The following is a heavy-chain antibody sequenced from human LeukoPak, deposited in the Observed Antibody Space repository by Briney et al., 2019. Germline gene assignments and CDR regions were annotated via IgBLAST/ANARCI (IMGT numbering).Heavy chain of an antibody. J-gene: IGHJ6*04. CDR2: VYYSGNT. CDR1: GGSISSSSFY. V-gene: IGHV4-39*01. CDR3: ARHKDPGSYYYYYGMDV. Sequence: SETLSLTCTVSGGSISSSSFYWGCIRHPPGKGLVCMLGVYYSGNTYINPSLKSRVTISVDTSKNQSSLKLSSVTAADTAVYYCARHKDPGSYYYYYGMDVWGEGTTVTVSS.